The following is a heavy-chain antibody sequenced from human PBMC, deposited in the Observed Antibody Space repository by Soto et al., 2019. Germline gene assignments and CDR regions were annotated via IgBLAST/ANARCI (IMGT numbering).Heavy chain of an antibody. Sequence: QVQLVQSGAEVKKPGSSVKVSCKASGGTFSSYSINWVRQAPGQGLEWMGGIIPLFGSTNYAERFQGRLTVTTNESTGTVFMELSSLTSDDTAIYYCARDETVIRGVIKRGGGLDLWGQGTTVIVSS. J-gene: IGHJ6*02. CDR3: ARDETVIRGVIKRGGGLDL. V-gene: IGHV1-69*19. CDR1: GGTFSSYS. D-gene: IGHD3-10*01. CDR2: IIPLFGST.